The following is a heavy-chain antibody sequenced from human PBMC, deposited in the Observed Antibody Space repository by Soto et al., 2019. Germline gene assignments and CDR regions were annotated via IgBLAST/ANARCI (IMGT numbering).Heavy chain of an antibody. CDR1: GFTFSSYA. D-gene: IGHD3-3*01. V-gene: IGHV3-23*01. CDR2: ISGSGGST. Sequence: GGSLRLSCAASGFTFSSYAMSWVRQAPGKGLEWVSAISGSGGSTYYADSVKGRFTISRDNSKNTLYLQMNSLRAEDTAVYYCAKHNLDFWSGYYAAFEYWGQGTLVPVSS. J-gene: IGHJ4*02. CDR3: AKHNLDFWSGYYAAFEY.